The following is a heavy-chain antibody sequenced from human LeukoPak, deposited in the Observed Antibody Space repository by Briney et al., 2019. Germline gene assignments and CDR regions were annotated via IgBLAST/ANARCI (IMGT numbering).Heavy chain of an antibody. V-gene: IGHV4-4*07. D-gene: IGHD2-2*01. CDR1: GPSISNYY. J-gene: IGHJ5*02. Sequence: SETLSLTCTVSGPSISNYYWSWIRQPARKGLEWIGRLYTSGSTHYNPSLQSRASMSVDSATNQFSLKLTSMTAAARARSYCTRDIRAMVGYCSGPTCYAGPGDSTNNWFDPWGQGTLVTVSS. CDR2: LYTSGST. CDR3: TRDIRAMVGYCSGPTCYAGPGDSTNNWFDP.